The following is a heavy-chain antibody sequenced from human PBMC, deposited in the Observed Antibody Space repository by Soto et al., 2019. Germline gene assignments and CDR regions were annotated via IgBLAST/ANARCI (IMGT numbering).Heavy chain of an antibody. D-gene: IGHD3-3*02. Sequence: QVQLVQSGAEVKKPGASVKVSCKASGYTFTSYGINWVRQAPGQGLEWMGWISAYNGNTNYAQKLQGRVTMTTDTSTSTAYMELRSLRSDDTAVYYCARHFWSGYSEQNFDYWGQGTLVTVSS. V-gene: IGHV1-18*04. CDR3: ARHFWSGYSEQNFDY. CDR2: ISAYNGNT. J-gene: IGHJ4*02. CDR1: GYTFTSYG.